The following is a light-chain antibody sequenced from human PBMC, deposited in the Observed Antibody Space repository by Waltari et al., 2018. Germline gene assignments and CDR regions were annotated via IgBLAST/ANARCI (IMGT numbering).Light chain of an antibody. CDR2: TAS. V-gene: IGKV1-17*01. CDR1: QDISSY. Sequence: DIQMTQSPSFLSASAGTQVTITCRASQDISSYVNWYQQKPGKAPKRLIYTASILEDGVPSRFSGSGSGTDFTLTISSLQPEDFATYYCLQYYSHPYIFGQGTKVEIK. J-gene: IGKJ2*01. CDR3: LQYYSHPYI.